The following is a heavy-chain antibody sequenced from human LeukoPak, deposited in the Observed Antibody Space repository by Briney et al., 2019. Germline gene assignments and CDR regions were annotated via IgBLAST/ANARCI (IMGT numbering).Heavy chain of an antibody. D-gene: IGHD3-10*01. Sequence: GGSLRLSCTASGIAFNQYSMHWVRQAPGKGLEWVAFILSDGSTKYYEDSVKGRFSISRDNSNKASYLQMNSLSAEDTGMYYCATPPYGTDTYGSWFESWGQGTLVTVSS. V-gene: IGHV3-30*02. CDR2: ILSDGSTK. J-gene: IGHJ5*01. CDR1: GIAFNQYS. CDR3: ATPPYGTDTYGSWFES.